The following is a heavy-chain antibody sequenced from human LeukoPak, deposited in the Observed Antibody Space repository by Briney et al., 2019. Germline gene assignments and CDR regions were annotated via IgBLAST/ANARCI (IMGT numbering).Heavy chain of an antibody. J-gene: IGHJ5*02. V-gene: IGHV3-48*01. CDR3: ATWDVGATMDWFDP. CDR2: ISSSSSTI. D-gene: IGHD1-26*01. Sequence: GGSLRLSCAASGSTFSSYSMNWVRQAPGKGLEWVSYISSSSSTIYYADSVKGRFTISRDNAKNSLYLQMNSLRAEDTAVYYCATWDVGATMDWFDPWGQGTLVTVSS. CDR1: GSTFSSYS.